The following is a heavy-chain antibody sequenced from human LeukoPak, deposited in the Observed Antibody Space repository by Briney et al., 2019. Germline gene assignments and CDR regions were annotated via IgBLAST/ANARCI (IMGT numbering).Heavy chain of an antibody. J-gene: IGHJ5*02. Sequence: SETLSLTCTVSGGSISSGDYYWSWIRQPPGKGLEWIGYIYYSGSTYYNPSLKSRVTISVDTSKNQFSLKLSSVTAADTAVYYCARVSAEVYWFDPRGQGTLVTVSS. CDR1: GGSISSGDYY. CDR2: IYYSGST. V-gene: IGHV4-30-4*01. D-gene: IGHD6-13*01. CDR3: ARVSAEVYWFDP.